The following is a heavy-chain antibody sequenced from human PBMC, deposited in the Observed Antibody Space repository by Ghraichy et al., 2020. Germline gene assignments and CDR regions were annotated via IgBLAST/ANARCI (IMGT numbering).Heavy chain of an antibody. V-gene: IGHV4-34*01. J-gene: IGHJ4*02. D-gene: IGHD6-6*01. CDR2: INHSGST. CDR1: GGSFSGYY. Sequence: SETLSLTCAVYGGSFSGYYWSWIRQPPGKGLEWIGEINHSGSTNYNPSLKSRVTISVDTSKNQFSLKLSSVTAADTAVYYCARAWDYSSSRVDYWGQGTLVTVAS. CDR3: ARAWDYSSSRVDY.